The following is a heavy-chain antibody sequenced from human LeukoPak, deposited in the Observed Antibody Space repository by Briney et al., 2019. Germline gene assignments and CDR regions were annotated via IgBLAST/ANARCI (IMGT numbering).Heavy chain of an antibody. CDR3: ARVNQYYDFWSGSDAFMDV. D-gene: IGHD3-3*01. Sequence: GGSLRLSCAASGFTFSSYWMRWVRQARGKGREWVANIKQDGSEKYYVGSVKGRFTISRDNAKKSLYLQMNSLRAEDTAVYYCARVNQYYDFWSGSDAFMDVWGKGTTVTVSS. V-gene: IGHV3-7*01. CDR2: IKQDGSEK. CDR1: GFTFSSYW. J-gene: IGHJ6*03.